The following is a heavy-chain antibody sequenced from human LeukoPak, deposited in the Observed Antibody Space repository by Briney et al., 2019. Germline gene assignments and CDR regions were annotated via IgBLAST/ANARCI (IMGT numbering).Heavy chain of an antibody. Sequence: GGSLRLSCAASGFTFSSYAISWVRQAPGKGLEWVSAISGSGGSTYYADSVKGRFTISRDNSKNTLYLQMNSLRAEDTAVYYCAKAPLSIAVAGTRWFDPWGQGTLVTVSS. D-gene: IGHD6-19*01. J-gene: IGHJ5*02. CDR2: ISGSGGST. CDR3: AKAPLSIAVAGTRWFDP. CDR1: GFTFSSYA. V-gene: IGHV3-23*01.